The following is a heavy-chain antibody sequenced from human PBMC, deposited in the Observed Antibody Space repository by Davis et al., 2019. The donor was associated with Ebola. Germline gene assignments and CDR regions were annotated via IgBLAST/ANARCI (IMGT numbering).Heavy chain of an antibody. CDR1: GYSISNGFS. D-gene: IGHD3/OR15-3a*01. V-gene: IGHV4-38-2*02. CDR3: ARFDFWTGAGD. CDR2: VYHNGRT. J-gene: IGHJ4*02. Sequence: SETLSLTCTVSGYSISNGFSWGWIRQPPGKGLEWIGSVYHNGRTNYNPSLKSRVTISLDTSKNQFSLNLSSVTAADTAVYYCARFDFWTGAGDWGQGILVTVSS.